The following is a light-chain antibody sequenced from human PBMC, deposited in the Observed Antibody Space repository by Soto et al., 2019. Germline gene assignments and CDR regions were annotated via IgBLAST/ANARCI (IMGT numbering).Light chain of an antibody. CDR3: QQRSTS. CDR2: DAS. V-gene: IGKV3-11*01. J-gene: IGKJ3*01. Sequence: EFVLTQSPATLSLSPGERATLSGRASQSVSSYLAWYQQKPGQAPRLLIYDASNRATGIPARFSGSGSGTDFTLTISSLEPEDFAVYYCQQRSTSFGPGTKVDIK. CDR1: QSVSSY.